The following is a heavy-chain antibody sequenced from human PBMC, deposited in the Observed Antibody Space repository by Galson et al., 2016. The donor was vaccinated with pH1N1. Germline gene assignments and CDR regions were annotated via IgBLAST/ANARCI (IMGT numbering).Heavy chain of an antibody. CDR1: GYTFPELS. CDR3: ATGYRCTNTNCYGYYYYYIGV. V-gene: IGHV1-24*01. CDR2: FDPEAGET. Sequence: SVKVSCKAPGYTFPELSINWVRQAPGKGLEWMGGFDPEAGETAYAQEFQGRITMTEDTSTDTAYMELRDLRSADTAVYFCATGYRCTNTNCYGYYYYYIGVWGKGTTVTVSS. D-gene: IGHD2-2*01. J-gene: IGHJ6*03.